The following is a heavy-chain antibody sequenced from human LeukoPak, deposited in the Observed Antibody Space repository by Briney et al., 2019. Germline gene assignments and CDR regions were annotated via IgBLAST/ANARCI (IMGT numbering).Heavy chain of an antibody. J-gene: IGHJ4*02. CDR3: AREHQYYYDSSGYQDY. CDR1: GESFSGYY. V-gene: IGHV4-34*01. D-gene: IGHD3-22*01. Sequence: SETLSLTCAVYGESFSGYYWSWVRQPPGKGLEWVGEINHSGSTNYNPSLKSRVTISVDTSKNQFSLKLSSVTAADTAVYYCAREHQYYYDSSGYQDYWGRGTLVTVSS. CDR2: INHSGST.